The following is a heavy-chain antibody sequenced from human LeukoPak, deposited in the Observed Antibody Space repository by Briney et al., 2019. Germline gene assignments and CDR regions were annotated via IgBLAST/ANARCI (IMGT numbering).Heavy chain of an antibody. Sequence: SETLSLTCAVYGGSFSGYYWSWIRQPPGKGLEWIGEINHSGSTNYNPSLKSRVTISVDTSKNQFSLKLSSVTAADTAVYYCARVRLWFGDPARLDYWGQGTLVTVSS. V-gene: IGHV4-34*01. CDR2: INHSGST. J-gene: IGHJ4*02. CDR3: ARVRLWFGDPARLDY. D-gene: IGHD3-10*01. CDR1: GGSFSGYY.